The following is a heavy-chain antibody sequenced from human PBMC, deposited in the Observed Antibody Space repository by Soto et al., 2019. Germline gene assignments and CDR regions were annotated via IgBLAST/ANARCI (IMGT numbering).Heavy chain of an antibody. D-gene: IGHD2-2*01. J-gene: IGHJ4*02. Sequence: EVQLVESGGGLVQPGGSLRLSCVVSGFTFSSYWMSWVRQSPEKGLEWVANINQDGSGKYHVGSVKGRFTISRDNAKNSLYLQMDSLRDEDRAVYYCARVPLVTSRYYFDFWGQGTLVTVSS. CDR1: GFTFSSYW. CDR2: INQDGSGK. CDR3: ARVPLVTSRYYFDF. V-gene: IGHV3-7*01.